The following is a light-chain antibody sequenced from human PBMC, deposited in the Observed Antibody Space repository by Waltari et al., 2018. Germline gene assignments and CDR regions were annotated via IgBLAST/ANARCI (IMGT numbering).Light chain of an antibody. CDR3: SSYAGSLYV. Sequence: QSALTQPPSASGSPGQSVTIPCTGTSSDVGGYNYVSWYQQHPGKAHKLMIYEVSKRPSGIPDRFSGSKSGNTASLTVSGLQAEDEADYYCSSYAGSLYVFGTGTKVTVL. CDR2: EVS. CDR1: SSDVGGYNY. J-gene: IGLJ1*01. V-gene: IGLV2-8*01.